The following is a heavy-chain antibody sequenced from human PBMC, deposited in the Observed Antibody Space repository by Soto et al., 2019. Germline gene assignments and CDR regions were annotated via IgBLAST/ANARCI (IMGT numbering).Heavy chain of an antibody. J-gene: IGHJ4*02. D-gene: IGHD3-10*01. CDR3: ARVGGGSGNFDY. Sequence: GSLRLSCGASGFTFSNYWMHLVLQAPGEGLVWVSRINGDGSFTRFADSVKGRFTISRDNAKNTLYLQMNSLRVDDTAVYYCARVGGGSGNFDYWGQGTLVTVSS. V-gene: IGHV3-74*01. CDR2: INGDGSFT. CDR1: GFTFSNYW.